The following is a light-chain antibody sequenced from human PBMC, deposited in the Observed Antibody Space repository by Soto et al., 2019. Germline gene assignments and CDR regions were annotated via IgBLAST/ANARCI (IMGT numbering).Light chain of an antibody. Sequence: QSALTQRRSVSGSPGQSVTISCTGPSSDVDNYNYVSWYQQHSGKAPKLMIYDVSQRPSGVPDRFSGSKSGNTASLTISGLQAEDEADYYCSSYAGTFTFDFGNGTKLTVL. V-gene: IGLV2-11*01. CDR2: DVS. CDR1: SSDVDNYNY. CDR3: SSYAGTFTFD. J-gene: IGLJ1*01.